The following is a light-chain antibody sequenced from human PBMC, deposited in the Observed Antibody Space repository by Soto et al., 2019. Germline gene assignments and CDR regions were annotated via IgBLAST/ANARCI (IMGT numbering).Light chain of an antibody. V-gene: IGLV2-11*01. J-gene: IGLJ3*02. CDR3: CSYAGVYTFWV. Sequence: QSALTQPRSVSGSPGQSVTISCTGTSSDVGGYNYVSWYQQYPGKAPTLMIYDVNKRPSGVPDRFSGSKSGNTASLTISVLQAEDEADYYCCSYAGVYTFWVFGGGTKLTVL. CDR2: DVN. CDR1: SSDVGGYNY.